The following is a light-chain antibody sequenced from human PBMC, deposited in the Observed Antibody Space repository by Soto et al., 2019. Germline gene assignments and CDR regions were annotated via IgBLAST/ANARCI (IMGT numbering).Light chain of an antibody. CDR1: NNDIGGYNY. J-gene: IGLJ2*01. CDR3: SSYAGSSNVV. CDR2: DVT. V-gene: IGLV2-8*01. Sequence: QSALTQPPSASGSPGQSVTISCTGTNNDIGGYNYVSWYQHHPGKAPQLIIYDVTKRPSGVLDRFSGSKSGNTASLTVAGLQTYDEAEYFCSSYAGSSNVVFGTGTKLTVL.